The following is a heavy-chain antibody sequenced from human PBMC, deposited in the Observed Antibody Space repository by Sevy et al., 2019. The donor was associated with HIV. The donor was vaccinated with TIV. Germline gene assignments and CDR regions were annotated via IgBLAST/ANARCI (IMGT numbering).Heavy chain of an antibody. CDR1: GFTFFAYT. Sequence: GGSLRLSCAASGFTFFAYTMHWVRQAPGKGLEWVALISYDINNRYYADSVKGRFTISSNNSKNTLYLQMNSMRPEDTAVYYCARYLASSGNGLDDWGQGTTVTVSS. V-gene: IGHV3-30-3*01. D-gene: IGHD3-3*02. J-gene: IGHJ6*02. CDR2: ISYDINNR. CDR3: ARYLASSGNGLDD.